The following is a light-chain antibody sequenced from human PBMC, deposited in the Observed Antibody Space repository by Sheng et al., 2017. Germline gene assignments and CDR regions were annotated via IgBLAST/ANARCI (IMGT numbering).Light chain of an antibody. V-gene: IGKV1-39*01. Sequence: IQLTQSPSSLSASVGDRVTITCRASQYISGYLNWYQQKPGKAPKVLIYAASSLQSGVPSRFSGIGSGTDFTLTISGLQPADFATYYCQQTYNTPWTFGQGPKVEIK. CDR3: QQTYNTPWT. J-gene: IGKJ1*01. CDR2: AAS. CDR1: QYISGY.